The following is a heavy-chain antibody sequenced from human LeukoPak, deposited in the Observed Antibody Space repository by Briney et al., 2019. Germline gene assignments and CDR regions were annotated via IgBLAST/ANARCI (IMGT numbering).Heavy chain of an antibody. V-gene: IGHV1-3*01. Sequence: ASVKVSCKASGYTFTSYAMHWVRQAPGQRLEWMGWINAGNGNTKYSQKFQGRVTITRDTSASTAYMELSSLRSEDTAVYYCARAERYYYDSSGHDYWGQGTLVTVSS. D-gene: IGHD3-22*01. CDR1: GYTFTSYA. CDR3: ARAERYYYDSSGHDY. J-gene: IGHJ4*02. CDR2: INAGNGNT.